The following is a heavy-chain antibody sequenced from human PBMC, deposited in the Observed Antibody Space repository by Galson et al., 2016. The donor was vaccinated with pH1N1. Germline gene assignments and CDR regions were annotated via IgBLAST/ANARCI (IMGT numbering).Heavy chain of an antibody. J-gene: IGHJ5*02. D-gene: IGHD6-19*01. CDR1: GGSISGGVFY. CDR2: IYYSERT. V-gene: IGHV4-39*01. CDR3: ARRSGWPNWFDP. Sequence: SETLSLTCTVSGGSISGGVFYWSWIRQPPGKGLEWIGSIYYSERTYYNLSLKSRVTISVDTSKNEFSLSLSSVTAADSAVYFCARRSGWPNWFDPWGQGTLVTVSS.